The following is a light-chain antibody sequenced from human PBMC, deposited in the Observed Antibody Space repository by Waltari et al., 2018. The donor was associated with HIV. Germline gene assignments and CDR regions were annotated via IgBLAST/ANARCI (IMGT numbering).Light chain of an antibody. J-gene: IGKJ1*01. V-gene: IGKV1-5*03. CDR1: QSIDTW. Sequence: DIQMTQSPSTLSTSVGDRIPITCRASQSIDTWLALYQKKPGKAPKLLVYKASSLESGVPSRFSGSGSGTEFTLTISSLQPDDFATYYCQHYNTSSPWTFGQGTRVDI. CDR2: KAS. CDR3: QHYNTSSPWT.